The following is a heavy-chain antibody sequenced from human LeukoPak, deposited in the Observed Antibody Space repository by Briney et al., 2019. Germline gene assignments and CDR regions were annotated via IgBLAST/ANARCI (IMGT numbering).Heavy chain of an antibody. V-gene: IGHV1-69*13. D-gene: IGHD5-18*01. CDR1: GCTFSSYA. CDR3: ARDQGYSYGTRKDYYYYYMDV. Sequence: ASVKVSCKASGCTFSSYAISWVRQAPGQGLEWMGGIIPIFGTANYAQKFQGRVTITADESTSTAYMELSSLRSEDTAVYYCARDQGYSYGTRKDYYYYYMDVWGKGTTVTVSS. J-gene: IGHJ6*03. CDR2: IIPIFGTA.